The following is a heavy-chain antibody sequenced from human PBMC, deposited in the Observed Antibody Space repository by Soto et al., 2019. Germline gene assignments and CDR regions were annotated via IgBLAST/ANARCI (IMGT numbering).Heavy chain of an antibody. J-gene: IGHJ6*02. CDR3: ARHQLPALRFPQRRNYYYYGMDV. D-gene: IGHD3-3*01. Sequence: GESLKISCKGSGYSFTSYWISWVRQMPGKGLEWMGRIDPSDSYTNYSPSFQGHVTISADKSISTAYLQWSSLKASDTAMYYCARHQLPALRFPQRRNYYYYGMDVWGQGTTVTVSS. CDR2: IDPSDSYT. V-gene: IGHV5-10-1*01. CDR1: GYSFTSYW.